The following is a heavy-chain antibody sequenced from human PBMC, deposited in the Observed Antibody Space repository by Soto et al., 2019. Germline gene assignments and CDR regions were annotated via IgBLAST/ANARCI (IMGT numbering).Heavy chain of an antibody. CDR1: GYTFTSYY. J-gene: IGHJ4*02. V-gene: IGHV1-46*01. D-gene: IGHD2-2*01. Sequence: ASVKVSCKVSGYTFTSYYMHWVRQAPGQGLEWMGIINPSGGSTSYAQKFQGRVTMTRDTSTSTVYMELSSLRSEDTAVYYCARGDIVVVPAARRYYFDYWGQGTLVTVSS. CDR2: INPSGGST. CDR3: ARGDIVVVPAARRYYFDY.